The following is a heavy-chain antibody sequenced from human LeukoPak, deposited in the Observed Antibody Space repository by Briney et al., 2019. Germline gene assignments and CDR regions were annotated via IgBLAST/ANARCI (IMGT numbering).Heavy chain of an antibody. V-gene: IGHV1-18*01. CDR3: ARAPRVASTGRFDY. CDR1: GYTFISYG. Sequence: ASVKVSCKASGYTFISYGISWVRQAPGQGLEWMGWISAHNGNTDYAQKLQGRVTMTTDTSTTTAYMELRSLRSDDTAVYYCARAPRVASTGRFDYWGQGTLVTVSS. J-gene: IGHJ4*02. D-gene: IGHD6-13*01. CDR2: ISAHNGNT.